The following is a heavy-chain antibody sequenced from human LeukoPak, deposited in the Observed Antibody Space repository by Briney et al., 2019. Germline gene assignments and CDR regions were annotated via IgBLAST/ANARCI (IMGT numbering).Heavy chain of an antibody. Sequence: PSETLSLTCTVSGGSISSYYWSWIRQPPGKGLEWIGYIYYSGSTNYNPSLKSRVTISVDTSKNQFSLKLSSVTAADTAVYYCARHRGRTAMSPVYSGRSFDYWGQGTLVTVSS. CDR1: GGSISSYY. D-gene: IGHD5-18*01. V-gene: IGHV4-59*08. J-gene: IGHJ4*02. CDR2: IYYSGST. CDR3: ARHRGRTAMSPVYSGRSFDY.